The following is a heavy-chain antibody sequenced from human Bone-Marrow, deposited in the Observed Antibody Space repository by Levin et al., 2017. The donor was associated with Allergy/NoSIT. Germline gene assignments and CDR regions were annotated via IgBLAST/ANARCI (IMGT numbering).Heavy chain of an antibody. CDR2: ISYRGST. V-gene: IGHV4-31*03. D-gene: IGHD1-1*01. CDR1: GGSISSAGYH. Sequence: SETLSLTCTVSGGSISSAGYHWTWIRQYPGKGLEWIGYISYRGSTYFNPSLKSRLTMSIDTSEQHFSLNLTPVSAADTAIYYCARLDGYSFYSWGQGALVTVSS. CDR3: ARLDGYSFYS. J-gene: IGHJ4*02.